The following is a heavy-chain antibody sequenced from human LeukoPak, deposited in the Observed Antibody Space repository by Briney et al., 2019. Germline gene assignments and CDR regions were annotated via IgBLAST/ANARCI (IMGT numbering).Heavy chain of an antibody. CDR2: IYYSGST. CDR3: ARVTIAAAGYYYMDV. Sequence: SETLSLTCTVSGGSISSSSYYWGWIRQPPGTGLEWIGSIYYSGSTYYNPSLKSRVTISVDTSKNQFSLKLSSVTAADTAVYYCARVTIAAAGYYYMDVWGKGTTVTVSS. CDR1: GGSISSSSYY. V-gene: IGHV4-39*01. J-gene: IGHJ6*03. D-gene: IGHD6-13*01.